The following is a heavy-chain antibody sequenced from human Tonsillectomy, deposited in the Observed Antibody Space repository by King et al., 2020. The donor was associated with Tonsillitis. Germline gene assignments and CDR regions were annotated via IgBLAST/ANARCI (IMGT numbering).Heavy chain of an antibody. V-gene: IGHV1-2*02. CDR3: ARVHDSSGYPIYYFDY. Sequence: VQLVESGAEVKKPGASVKVSCKASGYTFTGYYMHWVRQAPGQGLEWMGWINPNSGGTNYAQKFQGRVTMTRDTSISTAYMELSRLRSDDTAVYCCARVHDSSGYPIYYFDYWGQGTLVTVSS. D-gene: IGHD3-22*01. CDR1: GYTFTGYY. J-gene: IGHJ4*02. CDR2: INPNSGGT.